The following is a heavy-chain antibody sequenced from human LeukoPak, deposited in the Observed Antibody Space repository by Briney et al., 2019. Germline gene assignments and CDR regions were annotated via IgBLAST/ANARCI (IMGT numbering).Heavy chain of an antibody. J-gene: IGHJ4*02. CDR2: ITSSSSSI. CDR1: GFAFSTYT. CDR3: VRVEDWGAAGNRLDY. V-gene: IGHV3-21*01. Sequence: KAGGSLRLSCAASGFAFSTYTMSWVRQAPGKGLEWVSCITSSSSSISYADSVRGRFTISRDNAKNSLYLQMNSLRAEDTAVYSCVRVEDWGAAGNRLDYWGQGTLVTVSS. D-gene: IGHD6-13*01.